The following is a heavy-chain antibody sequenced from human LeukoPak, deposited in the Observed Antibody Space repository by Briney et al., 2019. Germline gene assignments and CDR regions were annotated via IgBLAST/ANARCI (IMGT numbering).Heavy chain of an antibody. J-gene: IGHJ5*02. CDR3: ARGLVVVPAATTNWFDP. CDR2: IYYSGST. Sequence: SETLSLTCTVSGGSISSGGYYWSWIRQHPGKGLEWIGCIYYSGSTYYNPSLKSRVTISVDTSKNQFSLKLSSVTAADTAVYYCARGLVVVPAATTNWFDPWGQGTLVTVSS. CDR1: GGSISSGGYY. D-gene: IGHD2-2*01. V-gene: IGHV4-31*03.